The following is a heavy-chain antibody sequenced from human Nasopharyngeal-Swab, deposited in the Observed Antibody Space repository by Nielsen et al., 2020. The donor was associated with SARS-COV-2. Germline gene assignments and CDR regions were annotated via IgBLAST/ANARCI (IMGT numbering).Heavy chain of an antibody. Sequence: GGSLRLSCVTSGFTFNMYSMHWVRQAPGKGLEWVASISSSSNYIYYADSVKGRFTISRDNAKNSLYLQMNSLRAEDTAVYYCARGCVLTGPSCYYYGMDVWGQGTTVTVSS. V-gene: IGHV3-21*01. CDR1: GFTFNMYS. CDR2: ISSSSNYI. J-gene: IGHJ6*02. D-gene: IGHD3-9*01. CDR3: ARGCVLTGPSCYYYGMDV.